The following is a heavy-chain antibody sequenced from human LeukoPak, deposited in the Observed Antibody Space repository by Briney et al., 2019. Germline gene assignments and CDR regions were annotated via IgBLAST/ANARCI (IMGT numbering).Heavy chain of an antibody. Sequence: TGGSLRLSCAASGFTFSSYGMHWVRQAPDKGLEWVAFIRYDGSNKYYADSVKGRFTISRDNSKNTLYLQMNSLRAEDTAVYYCAKATIQQQLTGDYWGQGTLVTVSS. V-gene: IGHV3-30*02. CDR2: IRYDGSNK. CDR3: AKATIQQQLTGDY. CDR1: GFTFSSYG. J-gene: IGHJ4*02. D-gene: IGHD6-13*01.